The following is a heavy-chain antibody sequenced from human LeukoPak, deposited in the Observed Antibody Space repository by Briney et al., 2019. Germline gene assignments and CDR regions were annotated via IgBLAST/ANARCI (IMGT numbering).Heavy chain of an antibody. D-gene: IGHD6-19*01. CDR2: INPDGTVT. V-gene: IGHV3-74*01. J-gene: IGHJ2*01. CDR1: RFTFSNYA. Sequence: GGSLRLSCSASRFTFSNYAMHWVRQAPGKGLVWVSPINPDGTVTTYADSVKGRFTISRDNAKNTLYLQMNSLRAEDTAVYYCVRDSPSGFFDLWGRGTLVTVSS. CDR3: VRDSPSGFFDL.